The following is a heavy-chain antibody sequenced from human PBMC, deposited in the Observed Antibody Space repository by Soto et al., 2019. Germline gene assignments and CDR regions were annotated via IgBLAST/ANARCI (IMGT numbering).Heavy chain of an antibody. J-gene: IGHJ4*02. CDR1: GFTFSSYA. Sequence: EVQLLKSGGGLVQPGGSLRLSCAASGFTFSSYAMSWVRQAPGKGLEWVSAISGSGGSTYYADSVKGRFTISRDNSKNTLYLQMNSLRAEDTAVYYCAKSPDYYDSSGYYPTVFDYWGQGTLVTVSS. D-gene: IGHD3-22*01. CDR2: ISGSGGST. CDR3: AKSPDYYDSSGYYPTVFDY. V-gene: IGHV3-23*01.